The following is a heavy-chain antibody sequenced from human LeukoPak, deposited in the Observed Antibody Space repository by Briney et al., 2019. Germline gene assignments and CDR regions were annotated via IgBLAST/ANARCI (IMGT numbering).Heavy chain of an antibody. CDR2: IKSKADGGTT. D-gene: IGHD3-22*01. Sequence: GGSLRLSCAASGFTFNNVWMSWVRQAPGKGLEWVGRIKSKADGGTTDFAAPMKGRFTISRDDSKNTLYLQMNSLQTEDTAVYYCTTVPWYSDSSGPDYWGQGTLVTVSS. CDR3: TTVPWYSDSSGPDY. J-gene: IGHJ4*02. V-gene: IGHV3-15*01. CDR1: GFTFNNVW.